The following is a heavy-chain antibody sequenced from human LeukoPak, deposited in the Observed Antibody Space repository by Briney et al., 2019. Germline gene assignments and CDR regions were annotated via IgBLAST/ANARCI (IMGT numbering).Heavy chain of an antibody. CDR2: INHSGST. D-gene: IGHD6-6*01. V-gene: IGHV4-34*01. CDR1: GGSFSGYY. CDR3: ARDFAYSSSY. J-gene: IGHJ4*02. Sequence: SETLSLTCAVYGGSFSGYYWSWIRQPPGKGLEWIGEINHSGSTNYNPSLKSRVTISVDTSKNQFSLKLSSVTAADTAVYYCARDFAYSSSYWGQGTLVTVSS.